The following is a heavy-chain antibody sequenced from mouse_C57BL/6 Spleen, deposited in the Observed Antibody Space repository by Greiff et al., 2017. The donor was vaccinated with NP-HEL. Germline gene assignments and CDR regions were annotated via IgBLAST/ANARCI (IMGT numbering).Heavy chain of an antibody. CDR3: ASLYYDYDYYAMDY. CDR1: GFNIKNTY. J-gene: IGHJ4*01. Sequence: EVQLQESVAELVRPGASVKLSCTASGFNIKNTYMPWVKQRPEQGLEWIGRIDPANGNTKYAPKFQGKATITADTSSNTAYLQLSSLTSEDTAIYYCASLYYDYDYYAMDYWGQGTSVTVSS. D-gene: IGHD2-4*01. V-gene: IGHV14-3*01. CDR2: IDPANGNT.